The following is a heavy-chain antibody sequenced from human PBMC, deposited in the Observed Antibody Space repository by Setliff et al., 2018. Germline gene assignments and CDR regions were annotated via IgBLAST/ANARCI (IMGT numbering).Heavy chain of an antibody. CDR1: GYTLTKLP. Sequence: WASVKVSCKVSGYTLTKLPMHWVRQAPGKGLEWMGGFDFEDGETICAHRFQGRVTMTRDTSIDTAYMEVNRLTYDDTAVYYCARVGGYASAWHGIEAFDIWGQGTKVTVSS. V-gene: IGHV1-24*01. CDR3: ARVGGYASAWHGIEAFDI. J-gene: IGHJ3*02. CDR2: FDFEDGET. D-gene: IGHD6-19*01.